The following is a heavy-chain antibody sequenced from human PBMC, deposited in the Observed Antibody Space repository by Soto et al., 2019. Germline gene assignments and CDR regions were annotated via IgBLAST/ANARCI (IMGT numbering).Heavy chain of an antibody. CDR3: ASTQQDLVLYRLDP. Sequence: SETLSLTCPVSGCSISSRSYSWVWSRKNPGKGREWIGSIYYSGSTYYTPRLKSRVTISVDTSKNQFSLKLGSVTAADTALHYGASTQQDLVLYRLDPWSQGTLLAVAS. CDR2: IYYSGST. V-gene: IGHV4-39*01. D-gene: IGHD6-13*01. CDR1: GCSISSRSYS. J-gene: IGHJ5*02.